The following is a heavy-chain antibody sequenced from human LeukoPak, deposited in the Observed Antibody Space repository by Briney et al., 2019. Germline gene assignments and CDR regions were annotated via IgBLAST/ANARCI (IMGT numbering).Heavy chain of an antibody. J-gene: IGHJ4*02. CDR2: ISSSGSTI. CDR3: ARDGDGYNFPFDY. D-gene: IGHD5-24*01. CDR1: GFIFKDYW. Sequence: GGSLRLSCAASGFIFKDYWMSWIRQAPGKGLEWVSYISSSGSTIYYADSVKGRFTISRDNAKNSLYLQMNSLRAEDTAVYYCARDGDGYNFPFDYWGQGTLVTVSS. V-gene: IGHV3-11*01.